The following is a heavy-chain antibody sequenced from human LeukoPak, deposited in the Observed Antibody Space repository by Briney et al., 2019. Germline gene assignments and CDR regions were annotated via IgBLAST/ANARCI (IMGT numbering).Heavy chain of an antibody. V-gene: IGHV3-7*01. J-gene: IGHJ3*02. CDR3: ARQKWGGAFDI. CDR2: IKQDGSDK. CDR1: GFTFSSYW. D-gene: IGHD1-26*01. Sequence: GGSLRLSCAASGFTFSSYWMSWVRQAPGKGLEWVAYIKQDGSDKYYVDSVKDRFTISRDNAKNSVYLEVSSLRADDTAMYYCARQKWGGAFDIWGQGTMVTVSS.